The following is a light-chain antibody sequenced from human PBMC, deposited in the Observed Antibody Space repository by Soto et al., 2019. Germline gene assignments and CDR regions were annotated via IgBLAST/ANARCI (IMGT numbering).Light chain of an antibody. Sequence: DIQLTQSPSFLSASVGDRVTITCRASQGISSYLAWYQQKPGKAPKLLLYAASTLQSGVPSRFSGSGSGTEFTLTISSLQPEEFATYYCQQLNSFPITFGQGTRLEIK. V-gene: IGKV1-9*01. J-gene: IGKJ5*01. CDR2: AAS. CDR1: QGISSY. CDR3: QQLNSFPIT.